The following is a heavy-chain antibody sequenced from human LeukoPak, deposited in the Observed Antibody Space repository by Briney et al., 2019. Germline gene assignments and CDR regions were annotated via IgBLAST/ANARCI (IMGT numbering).Heavy chain of an antibody. CDR3: AAFRDGYNWHLDY. J-gene: IGHJ4*02. V-gene: IGHV4-59*01. CDR2: IYYSGST. CDR1: GGSISSYY. D-gene: IGHD5-24*01. Sequence: SETLSLTCTVSGGSISSYYWSWIRQPPGKGLEWIGYIYYSGSTNYNPSLKSRVTISVDTSKNQFSLNLSSVTAADTAVYYCAAFRDGYNWHLDYWGQRTLVTVSS.